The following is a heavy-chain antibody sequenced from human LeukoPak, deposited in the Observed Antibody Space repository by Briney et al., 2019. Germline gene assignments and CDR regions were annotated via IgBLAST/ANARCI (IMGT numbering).Heavy chain of an antibody. CDR2: IKQDGSEK. D-gene: IGHD2-21*02. CDR1: GFTFSSYE. J-gene: IGHJ4*02. V-gene: IGHV3-7*04. CDR3: ARFIVVVTATSYYFDY. Sequence: PGGSLRLSCAASGFTFSSYEMNWVRQAPGKGLEWVANIKQDGSEKYYVDSVKGRFTISRDNAKNSLYLQMNSLRAEDTAVYYCARFIVVVTATSYYFDYWGQGTLVTVSS.